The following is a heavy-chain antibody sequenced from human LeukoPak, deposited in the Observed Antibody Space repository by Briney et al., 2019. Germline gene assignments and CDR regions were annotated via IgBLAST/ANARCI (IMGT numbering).Heavy chain of an antibody. CDR2: ISSSSYI. D-gene: IGHD7-27*01. CDR3: ARGGSSYWGQSKYYFDC. J-gene: IGHJ4*02. V-gene: IGHV3-21*01. CDR1: GFTFSSYS. Sequence: PGGSLRLSCGASGFTFSSYSMNWVRQAPGKGLEWVSSISSSSYIYYADSVKGRFTISRDNAKNSLYLQMNSLRAEDTAVYYCARGGSSYWGQSKYYFDCWGQGTLVTVSS.